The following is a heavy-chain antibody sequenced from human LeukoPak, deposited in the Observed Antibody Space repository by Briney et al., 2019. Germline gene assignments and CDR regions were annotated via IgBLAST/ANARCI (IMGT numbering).Heavy chain of an antibody. J-gene: IGHJ4*02. V-gene: IGHV4-34*01. CDR3: ARRWLHLDD. Sequence: PSETLSLTCAVYGGSFSGYYWSWIRQPPGKGLEWIGEINHSGSTNYNPSLKSRVTISVDTSKNQFSLKLSSVTAADTAVYYCARRWLHLDDWGQGTLVTVSS. D-gene: IGHD5-24*01. CDR2: INHSGST. CDR1: GGSFSGYY.